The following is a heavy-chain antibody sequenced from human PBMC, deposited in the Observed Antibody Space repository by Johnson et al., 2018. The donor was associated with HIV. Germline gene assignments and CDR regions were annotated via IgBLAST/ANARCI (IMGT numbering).Heavy chain of an antibody. J-gene: IGHJ3*02. CDR3: TRVSLPPSYAFDI. Sequence: QVQLVESGGGLVKPGGSLRLSCAASGFTFSDCYMSWLRQAPGKGLEWVAFIRYDGSNKYYADSVKGRFTISRDNSKNTLYLQMNSLKTEDTAVYYCTRVSLPPSYAFDIGGQGTMVTVSS. CDR1: GFTFSDCY. V-gene: IGHV3-30*02. CDR2: IRYDGSNK.